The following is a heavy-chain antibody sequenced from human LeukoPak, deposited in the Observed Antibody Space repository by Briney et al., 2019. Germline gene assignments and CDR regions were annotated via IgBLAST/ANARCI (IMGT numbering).Heavy chain of an antibody. CDR1: GGSISTSNYY. CDR3: ARVPTFDY. V-gene: IGHV4-39*07. Sequence: NSSETLSLTCTVSGGSISTSNYYWGWIRQPPGKGLEWIGEINHSGSTNYNPSLKSRVTISVDTSKNQFSLKLSSVTAADTAVYYCARVPTFDYWGQGTLVTVSS. J-gene: IGHJ4*02. CDR2: INHSGST.